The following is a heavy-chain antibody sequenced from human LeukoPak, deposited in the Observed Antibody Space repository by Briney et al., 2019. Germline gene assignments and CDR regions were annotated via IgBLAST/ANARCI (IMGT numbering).Heavy chain of an antibody. V-gene: IGHV3-30*02. CDR1: GFTFSNHG. CDR2: IRYDGITK. J-gene: IGHJ6*03. CDR3: ARDPYSGNYGNYYYYYMDV. D-gene: IGHD1-26*01. Sequence: GGSLRLSCTASGFTFSNHGMHWVRQAPGKGLEWVAFIRYDGITKYYADSVKGRFTISRDNSKNSLYLQMNSLGPEDTAVYYCARDPYSGNYGNYYYYYMDVWGKGTTVTISS.